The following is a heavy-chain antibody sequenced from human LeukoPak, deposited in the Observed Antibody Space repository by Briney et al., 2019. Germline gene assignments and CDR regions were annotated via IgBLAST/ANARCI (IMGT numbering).Heavy chain of an antibody. V-gene: IGHV1-2*02. Sequence: ASVKVSCKASGYTFTSYYMHWVRQAPGQGLEWMGWINPNSGGTNYAQKFQGRVTMTRDTSISTAYMELSRLRSDDTAVYYCATSPYGCGGDCFFDYWGQGTLVTVSS. D-gene: IGHD2-21*02. CDR3: ATSPYGCGGDCFFDY. J-gene: IGHJ4*02. CDR1: GYTFTSYY. CDR2: INPNSGGT.